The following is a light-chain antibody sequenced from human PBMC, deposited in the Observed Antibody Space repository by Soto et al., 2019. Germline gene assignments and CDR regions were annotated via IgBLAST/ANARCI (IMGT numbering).Light chain of an antibody. V-gene: IGKV3-20*01. CDR2: GAS. CDR3: QQFGSSPYT. J-gene: IGKJ2*01. Sequence: DTVLTQSPGTLSLSPGERATLSCRASQSVSSYLVWYQQKPGQAPRLLIFGASSRASGVPDRFSGSGSDTDFTLTINRLGPEDSAVYYCQQFGSSPYTFGQGTKLQIK. CDR1: QSVSSY.